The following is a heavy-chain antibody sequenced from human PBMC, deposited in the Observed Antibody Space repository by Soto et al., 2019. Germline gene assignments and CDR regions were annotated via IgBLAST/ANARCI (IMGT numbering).Heavy chain of an antibody. CDR2: ISGSGVTT. J-gene: IGHJ5*02. CDR1: GFASSDYA. CDR3: ARGRSSGWYRWLDP. D-gene: IGHD6-19*01. Sequence: VGSLSLSCAASGFASSDYAMSWVRQAPGKGLEWVSGISGSGVTTNYPDSVKGRFTISRDNSKNTLYLQMSNLRAEDTAVYFCARGRSSGWYRWLDPWGEGTLVTGSS. V-gene: IGHV3-23*01.